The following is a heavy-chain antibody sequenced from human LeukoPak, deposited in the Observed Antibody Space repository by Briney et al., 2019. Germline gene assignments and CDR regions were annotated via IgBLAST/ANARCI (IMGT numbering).Heavy chain of an antibody. Sequence: SETLSLTCGVSGGSIDITNYWSWVRQAPGKGLEWIGEISHDGTTNYNASLKSRVAMSLDRANNQFSLSLTSVTAADMAVYYCTRENRPFCPFAHWGQGVLVTVSS. CDR3: TRENRPFCPFAH. J-gene: IGHJ4*02. CDR1: GGSIDITNY. V-gene: IGHV4-4*02. D-gene: IGHD2/OR15-2a*01. CDR2: ISHDGTT.